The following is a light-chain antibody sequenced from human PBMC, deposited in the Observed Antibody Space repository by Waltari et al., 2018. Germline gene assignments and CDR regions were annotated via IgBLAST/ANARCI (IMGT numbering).Light chain of an antibody. CDR2: LNSDGSH. V-gene: IGLV4-69*01. CDR3: QTWGTGIWV. Sequence: QLVLTQSPSASASLGASVKITFTLSSGHSSYAIAWHQQQPEKGPRYLMKLNSDGSHSKGDGIPDRFSGSSSGAERYLTISSLQSEDEADYYCQTWGTGIWVFGGGTKLTVL. J-gene: IGLJ3*02. CDR1: SGHSSYA.